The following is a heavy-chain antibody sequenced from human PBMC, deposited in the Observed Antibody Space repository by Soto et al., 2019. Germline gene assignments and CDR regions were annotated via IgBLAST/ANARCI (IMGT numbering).Heavy chain of an antibody. CDR1: GGSISSYY. J-gene: IGHJ4*02. CDR3: AREADYYGSGSYYNPPGPFDY. CDR2: IYYSGST. D-gene: IGHD3-10*01. V-gene: IGHV4-59*01. Sequence: SETLSLTCTVSGGSISSYYWSWIRQPPGKGLEWIWYIYYSGSTNYNPSLKSRVTISVDTSKNQFSLKLSSVTAADTAVYYCAREADYYGSGSYYNPPGPFDYWGQGTLVTSPQ.